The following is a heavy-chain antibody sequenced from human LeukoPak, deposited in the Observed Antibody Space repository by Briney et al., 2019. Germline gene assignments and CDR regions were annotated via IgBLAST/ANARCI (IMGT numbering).Heavy chain of an antibody. CDR3: ARDRSGWYESHWFDP. D-gene: IGHD6-19*01. J-gene: IGHJ5*02. Sequence: PSETLSLTCTVSGGSISSYYWSWIRQPPGKGLEWIGYIYYSGSTNYNPPLKSRVTISVDTSKNQFSLKLSSVTAADTAVYYCARDRSGWYESHWFDPWGQGTLVTVSS. CDR1: GGSISSYY. V-gene: IGHV4-59*01. CDR2: IYYSGST.